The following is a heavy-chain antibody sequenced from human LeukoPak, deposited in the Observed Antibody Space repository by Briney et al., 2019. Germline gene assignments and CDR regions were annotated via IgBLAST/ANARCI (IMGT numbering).Heavy chain of an antibody. CDR1: GFTFSSYE. CDR3: ARTRLNWGHAFDI. CDR2: ISRGGGII. J-gene: IGHJ3*02. V-gene: IGHV3-48*03. D-gene: IGHD7-27*01. Sequence: GGSLRLSCAPSGFTFSSYEMNWVRQPPGKGLEWVSYISRGGGIIYYADSVKGRFTISRDDAKNSLYLQMNSLRAEDTAVYYCARTRLNWGHAFDIWGQGTMVTVSS.